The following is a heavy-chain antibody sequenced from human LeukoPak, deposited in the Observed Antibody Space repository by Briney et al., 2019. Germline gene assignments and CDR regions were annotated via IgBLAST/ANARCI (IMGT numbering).Heavy chain of an antibody. V-gene: IGHV1-18*01. CDR2: ISAYNGNT. Sequence: ASVKVSCKASGYTFTSYGISWVRQAPGQGLEWMGWISAYNGNTNYAQKLQGRVTMTTDTSTSTAYMELRSLRSDDTAVYYCARDYYDSSGRSFDAFDIWGQGTMVTVSS. J-gene: IGHJ3*02. CDR1: GYTFTSYG. D-gene: IGHD3-22*01. CDR3: ARDYYDSSGRSFDAFDI.